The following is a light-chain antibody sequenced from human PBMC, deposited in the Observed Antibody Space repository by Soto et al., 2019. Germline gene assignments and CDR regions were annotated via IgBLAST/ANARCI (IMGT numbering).Light chain of an antibody. V-gene: IGLV1-40*01. CDR2: ANR. Sequence: VLTQPPSVSGAPGQRVTISCTGSSSNIGAGYDVHWYQQLPGTAPKLLIYANRNRPAGVPDRFSASKSDTSASLAITGLQAEDEADYYCQSYDSSPSGYVFGTGTRSPS. CDR3: QSYDSSPSGYV. J-gene: IGLJ1*01. CDR1: SSNIGAGYD.